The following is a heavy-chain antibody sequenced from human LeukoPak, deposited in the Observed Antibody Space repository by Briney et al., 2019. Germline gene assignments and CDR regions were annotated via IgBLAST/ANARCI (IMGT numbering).Heavy chain of an antibody. CDR2: MHHTGST. CDR3: ARDDSSSPSFDY. V-gene: IGHV4-38-2*02. Sequence: SETLSLTCSVSGYSINSGYHWGWIRQPPGKGLDWIAIMHHTGSTHYNPSLQSRVTISIDTSKNHFSLKLRSVSAADTAVYYCARDDSSSPSFDYWGQGTLVTVSS. D-gene: IGHD6-13*01. J-gene: IGHJ4*02. CDR1: GYSINSGYH.